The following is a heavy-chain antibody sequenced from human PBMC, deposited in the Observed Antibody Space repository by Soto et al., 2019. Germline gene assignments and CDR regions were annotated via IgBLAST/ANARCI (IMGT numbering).Heavy chain of an antibody. J-gene: IGHJ6*03. CDR3: ARAERGYSYGYVSYYYYMDV. Sequence: SETLSLTCAVYGGSFSGYYWSWIRQPPGKGLEWIGEINHSGSTNYNPSLKSRVTISVDTSKNQFSLKLSSVTAADTAVYYCARAERGYSYGYVSYYYYMDVWGKGTTVTVSS. CDR2: INHSGST. D-gene: IGHD5-18*01. V-gene: IGHV4-34*01. CDR1: GGSFSGYY.